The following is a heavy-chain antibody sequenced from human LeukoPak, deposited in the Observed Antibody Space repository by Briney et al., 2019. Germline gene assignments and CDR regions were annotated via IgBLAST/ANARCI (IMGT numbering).Heavy chain of an antibody. J-gene: IGHJ6*03. CDR1: GFTFSIHW. Sequence: GGSLRLSCAASGFTFSIHWMTWVRQAPGKGLEWVANIKQDGSVKYYVDSVKGRFTISRDNAKNSLYLQMNSLRVEDTAVYYCAREGNYNMDVWGKGTTVTVSS. V-gene: IGHV3-7*01. CDR2: IKQDGSVK. CDR3: AREGNYNMDV.